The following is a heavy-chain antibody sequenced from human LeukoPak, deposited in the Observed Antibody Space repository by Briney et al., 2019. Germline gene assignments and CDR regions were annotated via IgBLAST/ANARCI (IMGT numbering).Heavy chain of an antibody. V-gene: IGHV1-8*03. CDR3: ARTRGRDSYHYYYYMDV. J-gene: IGHJ6*03. Sequence: WASVKVSCKASGYTFTSYDIHWVRQASGQGLEWMGWMNPNSGNTGYAQKFQGRVTITKHNSINTAYMELSSLRSEDTAMYYCARTRGRDSYHYYYYMDVWGKGTTVTVSS. D-gene: IGHD1-26*01. CDR1: GYTFTSYD. CDR2: MNPNSGNT.